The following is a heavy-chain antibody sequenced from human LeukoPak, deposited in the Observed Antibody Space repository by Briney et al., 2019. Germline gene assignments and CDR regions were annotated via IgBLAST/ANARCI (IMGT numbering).Heavy chain of an antibody. D-gene: IGHD2-15*01. V-gene: IGHV4-38-2*02. CDR1: GYSIGNGYF. Sequence: SETLSLTCTVSGYSIGNGYFWGWIRQPPGKGLEWIGNIYRTGTTFYNPSLQSRVSMSVDTSKNTFSLNLKSVTAADTAVYYCARRDIVVVVAADAFDIWGQGTMVTVSS. J-gene: IGHJ3*02. CDR2: IYRTGTT. CDR3: ARRDIVVVVAADAFDI.